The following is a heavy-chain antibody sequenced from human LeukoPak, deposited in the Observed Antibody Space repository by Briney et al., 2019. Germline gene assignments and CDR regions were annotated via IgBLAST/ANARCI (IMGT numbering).Heavy chain of an antibody. J-gene: IGHJ6*02. CDR1: GFTFSSYG. D-gene: IGHD5-12*01. V-gene: IGHV3-30*18. CDR3: AKSFGGYDGGYYYGMDV. CDR2: ISYDGSNK. Sequence: PGGSLRLSCAASGFTFSSYGMHWVRQAPGKGLVWVAVISYDGSNKYYADSVKGRFTISRDNSKNTLYLQMNSLRAEDTAVYYCAKSFGGYDGGYYYGMDVWGQGTTVTVSS.